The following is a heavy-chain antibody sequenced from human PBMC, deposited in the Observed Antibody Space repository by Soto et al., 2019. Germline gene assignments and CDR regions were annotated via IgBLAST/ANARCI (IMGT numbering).Heavy chain of an antibody. J-gene: IGHJ3*02. CDR3: ARDPSPYCTCDRYFYVLDT. V-gene: IGHV1-69*01. CDR2: IIPMFGMA. CDR1: GGTFSTYA. Sequence: QVQLVQSGAEVKKPGSSVKVSCKASGGTFSTYAISWMRQAPGQGLEWMGGIIPMFGMANYAQNFQGRVTSTADESTSTASMELSNLRSDDTAVYYCARDPSPYCTCDRYFYVLDTCGQGTHVTVAS. D-gene: IGHD2-21*02.